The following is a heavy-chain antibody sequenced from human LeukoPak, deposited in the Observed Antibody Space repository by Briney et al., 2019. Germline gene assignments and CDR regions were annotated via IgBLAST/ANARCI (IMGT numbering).Heavy chain of an antibody. CDR2: IYYSGST. Sequence: PSETLSLTCTVSGGSISSSNYYWGWIRQPPGKGLEWIGSIYYSGSTYYNPSLKSRVIISVDTSKNQFSLKLSSVTAADTAVYYCARRLSGPLDYWGQGTLVTVSS. D-gene: IGHD3-16*01. CDR3: ARRLSGPLDY. J-gene: IGHJ4*02. CDR1: GGSISSSNYY. V-gene: IGHV4-39*01.